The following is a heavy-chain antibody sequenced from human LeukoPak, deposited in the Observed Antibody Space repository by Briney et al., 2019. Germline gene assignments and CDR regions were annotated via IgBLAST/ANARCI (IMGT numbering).Heavy chain of an antibody. CDR3: AKDRGSGSGWTVYFQY. CDR1: GFTFSNYG. CDR2: ISGSGHST. J-gene: IGHJ1*01. V-gene: IGHV3-23*01. Sequence: PGGSLRLSCAASGFTFSNYGMSWVRQAPGKGLEWVSTISGSGHSTYYADSVKGRFTISRDNSNNMLYLQMNSLRAEDTSVYYCAKDRGSGSGWTVYFQYWGQGTLVSVSS. D-gene: IGHD6-19*01.